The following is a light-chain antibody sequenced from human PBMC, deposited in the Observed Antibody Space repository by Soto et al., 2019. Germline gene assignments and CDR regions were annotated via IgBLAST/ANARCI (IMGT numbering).Light chain of an antibody. CDR2: RNN. V-gene: IGLV1-47*01. CDR1: SSNIGTNY. Sequence: QSVLTQPPSASGTPGQRVTISCSGSSSNIGTNYVYWYKHLPGTAPKLLIYRNNLWPSGVPDRFSGSRSGTSASLAISGLRSEDEADYFCSAWDDSLSGSVFGTGTKLTVL. CDR3: SAWDDSLSGSV. J-gene: IGLJ1*01.